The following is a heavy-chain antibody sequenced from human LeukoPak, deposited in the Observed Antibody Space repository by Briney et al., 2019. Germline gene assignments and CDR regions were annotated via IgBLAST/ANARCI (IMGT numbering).Heavy chain of an antibody. Sequence: GASVKVSCKASGDTFTSYYMHWVRQAPGQGLEWMGIINPSGGSTSYAQKFQGRVTMTRDTSTSTVYMELSSLRSEDTAVYYCARDPKVAAADTRYFALWGRDPRVTVSS. J-gene: IGHJ2*01. CDR1: GDTFTSYY. CDR2: INPSGGST. D-gene: IGHD6-13*01. CDR3: ARDPKVAAADTRYFAL. V-gene: IGHV1-46*01.